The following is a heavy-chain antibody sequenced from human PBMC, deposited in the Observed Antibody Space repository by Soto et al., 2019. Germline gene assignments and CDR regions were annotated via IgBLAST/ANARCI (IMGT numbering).Heavy chain of an antibody. CDR1: GGSISSSSYY. J-gene: IGHJ5*02. CDR3: ARVSIAAGIGP. D-gene: IGHD6-6*01. CDR2: IYYSGST. V-gene: IGHV4-39*01. Sequence: AETLSLTFTVSGGSISSSSYYWGWIRQPPGKGLEWIGSIYYSGSTYYNPSLKSRVTISVDTSKNQFSLKLSSVTAADTAVYYCARVSIAAGIGPWGQGTLVTVSS.